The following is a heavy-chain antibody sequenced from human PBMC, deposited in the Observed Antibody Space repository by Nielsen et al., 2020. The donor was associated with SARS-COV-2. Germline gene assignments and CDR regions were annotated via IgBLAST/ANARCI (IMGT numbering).Heavy chain of an antibody. Sequence: ASVKVSCKASGYTFTSYDINWVRQATGQGLEWMGWMNPNSGNTGYAQKFQGRVTITADKSTSTAYMELSSLRSDDTAVYYCARGQFLLGDFDYWGQGTLVTVSS. CDR3: ARGQFLLGDFDY. J-gene: IGHJ4*02. CDR2: MNPNSGNT. CDR1: GYTFTSYD. V-gene: IGHV1-8*01. D-gene: IGHD3-9*01.